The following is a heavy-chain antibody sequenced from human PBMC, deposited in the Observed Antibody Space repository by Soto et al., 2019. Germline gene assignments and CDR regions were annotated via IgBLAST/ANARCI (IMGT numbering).Heavy chain of an antibody. CDR2: IYYSGST. Sequence: SETLSLTCTVSGGSISSSSYYWGWIRQPPGKGLEWLGSIYYSGSTYYNPSLKSRVTISVDTSKNQFSLKVSSVTAADTAVYYCARRLDYYFDYWGQGTLVTVSS. CDR3: ARRLDYYFDY. J-gene: IGHJ4*02. D-gene: IGHD3-16*01. V-gene: IGHV4-39*01. CDR1: GGSISSSSYY.